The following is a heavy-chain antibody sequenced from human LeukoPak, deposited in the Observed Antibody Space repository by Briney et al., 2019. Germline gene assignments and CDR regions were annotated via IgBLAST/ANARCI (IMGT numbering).Heavy chain of an antibody. Sequence: GASVKVSCKASGYTFTGYYMHWVRQAPGQGLEWMGWINPNSGGTNYAQKFQGRVTMTRDTSISTAYMELSRLRSDDTAVYYCARDIVVVPAAIVYFDYWGQGTLVTVSS. J-gene: IGHJ4*02. CDR2: INPNSGGT. V-gene: IGHV1-2*02. CDR1: GYTFTGYY. CDR3: ARDIVVVPAAIVYFDY. D-gene: IGHD2-2*01.